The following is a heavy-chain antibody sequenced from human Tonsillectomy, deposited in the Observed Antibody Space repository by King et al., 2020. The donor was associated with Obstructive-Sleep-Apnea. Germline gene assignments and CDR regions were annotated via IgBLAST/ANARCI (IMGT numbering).Heavy chain of an antibody. D-gene: IGHD6-19*01. CDR2: IYPGDSVT. CDR3: ARTAAVAGTSYYYGMDV. Sequence: VQLVESGAEVKKPGDSLKISCKGSGYSFTSYWLGWVRQMPGKGLAWMGIIYPGDSVTQLSPSFQGQCQYSADKSISTAYLEWSSLKASDTAMYYCARTAAVAGTSYYYGMDVWGQGTTVTVSS. V-gene: IGHV5-51*01. J-gene: IGHJ6*02. CDR1: GYSFTSYW.